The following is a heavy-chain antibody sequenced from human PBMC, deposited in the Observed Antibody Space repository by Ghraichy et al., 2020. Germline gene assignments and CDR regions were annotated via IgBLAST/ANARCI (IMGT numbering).Heavy chain of an antibody. D-gene: IGHD5-12*01. CDR2: NYTSGNT. CDR3: ARARHSGYDSDYYYYYGMDV. Sequence: SETLSLTCTVSGGSISSYFWYWIRQPAGKGLEWIGGNYTSGNTNYKPSLESRHTMSVDTSKNQFSLKLTSVTAADTTVYFCARARHSGYDSDYYYYYGMDVWGLGTTVTVSS. J-gene: IGHJ6*02. V-gene: IGHV4-4*07. CDR1: GGSISSYF.